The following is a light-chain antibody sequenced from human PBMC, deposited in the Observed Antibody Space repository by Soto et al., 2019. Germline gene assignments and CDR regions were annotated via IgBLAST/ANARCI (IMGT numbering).Light chain of an antibody. V-gene: IGKV3-20*01. CDR3: QQYGSSLFT. Sequence: EIVMTQSPATLSVSPGERATLSCRASQSVGSDLAWYQQKPGQAPRLVIYGTSIRASGVPERFSGGRSGTNFTLTITTLEPEDFAVYYCQQYGSSLFTFGTGTEVDFK. CDR1: QSVGSD. J-gene: IGKJ3*01. CDR2: GTS.